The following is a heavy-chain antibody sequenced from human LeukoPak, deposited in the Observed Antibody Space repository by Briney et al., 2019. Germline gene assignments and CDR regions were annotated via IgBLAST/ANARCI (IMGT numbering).Heavy chain of an antibody. CDR2: VKSKADGGTT. CDR1: GFTFSNAW. CDR3: TTEHTSQSRGLTFDY. D-gene: IGHD3-10*01. J-gene: IGHJ4*02. V-gene: IGHV3-15*01. Sequence: GGSLRLSCAASGFTFSNAWMSWVRQAPGKGLEWVGRVKSKADGGTTHSAAPGRFTISRDDSKNTLYLLMNSLKTEDTAVYYCTTEHTSQSRGLTFDYWGQGTLVTVSS.